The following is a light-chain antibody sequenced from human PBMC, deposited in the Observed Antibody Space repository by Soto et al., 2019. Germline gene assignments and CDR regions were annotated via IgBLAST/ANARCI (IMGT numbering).Light chain of an antibody. CDR3: QQYENLPT. J-gene: IGKJ5*01. V-gene: IGKV1-33*01. CDR1: QNINNY. CDR2: DAS. Sequence: DIQMTQSPSSLSASVGDRVTITCQASQNINNYLNWYQQKPGRAPKLLIYDASNLEAGVPSRFRGSGSGTDFTFTISRLQPEDIATYYYQQYENLPTFGQGTRLEMK.